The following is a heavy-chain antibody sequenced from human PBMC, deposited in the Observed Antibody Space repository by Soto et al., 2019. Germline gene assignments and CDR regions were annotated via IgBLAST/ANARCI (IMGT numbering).Heavy chain of an antibody. D-gene: IGHD1-26*01. Sequence: QVQLVQSGAEVKKPGASVKVSCKASGYNFMRYGFTWVRQAPGQGLEWVGWINVDNGETKYPQKIQGRVTMTTDTSTSTVYMELRSLKSDDTAVYYCARWISGGYSDWFDPWGHGTLVTVSS. CDR3: ARWISGGYSDWFDP. V-gene: IGHV1-18*04. CDR2: INVDNGET. J-gene: IGHJ5*02. CDR1: GYNFMRYG.